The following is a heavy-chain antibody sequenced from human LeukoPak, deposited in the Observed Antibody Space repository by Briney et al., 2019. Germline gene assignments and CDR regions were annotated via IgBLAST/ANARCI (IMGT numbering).Heavy chain of an antibody. CDR3: ARGGWSLDY. J-gene: IGHJ4*02. CDR1: GGSITDIY. Sequence: SETLSLTCTVSGGSITDIYWSWIRQPPGKGLEWIGHIHYSGSTDYNSSLKSRVAMSVDTSKNQFSLKLSSVTAADTAVYYCARGGWSLDYWGQGTLVTVSS. D-gene: IGHD3-10*01. V-gene: IGHV4-59*08. CDR2: IHYSGST.